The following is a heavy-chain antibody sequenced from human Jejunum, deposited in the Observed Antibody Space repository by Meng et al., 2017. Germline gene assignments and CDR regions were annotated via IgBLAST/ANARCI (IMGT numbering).Heavy chain of an antibody. V-gene: IGHV4-4*02. Sequence: VQLQGPGPGLVKPSGTLSLTCCVSCGSVSSSNWWSWVRQTPGKGLEWIAEIYHGGTTYYNPSLKSRVTLSLDTSKNQFSLNLRSVTAADTAVYYCAGKGVHVAAMYWGQGTLVTVSS. J-gene: IGHJ1*01. CDR1: CGSVSSSNW. D-gene: IGHD1-1*01. CDR3: AGKGVHVAAMY. CDR2: IYHGGTT.